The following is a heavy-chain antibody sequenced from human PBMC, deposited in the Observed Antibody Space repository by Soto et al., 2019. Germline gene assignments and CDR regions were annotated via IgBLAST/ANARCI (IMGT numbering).Heavy chain of an antibody. D-gene: IGHD1-7*01. CDR3: ALLLAGTTSYYYMDV. V-gene: IGHV4-39*01. Sequence: SETLSLTCTVSGGSISGSSYYWGWIRQPPGKGLEWIGSIYFGGSTYYNPSLRSRVTMSVDTSKRQFSVRLSSVTAADTAVYYCALLLAGTTSYYYMDVWGKGTTVTVSS. J-gene: IGHJ6*03. CDR2: IYFGGST. CDR1: GGSISGSSYY.